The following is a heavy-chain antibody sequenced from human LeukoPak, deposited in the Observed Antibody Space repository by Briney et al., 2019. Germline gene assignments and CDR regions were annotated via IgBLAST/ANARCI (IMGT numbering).Heavy chain of an antibody. D-gene: IGHD5-12*01. J-gene: IGHJ4*02. CDR3: AKAVATISNFDY. CDR2: ISSSSSTI. CDR1: GFTFSSYS. Sequence: GGSLRLSCAASGFTFSSYSMNWVRQAPGKGLEWVSYISSSSSTIYYADSVKGRFTISRDNSKNTLYLQMNSLRAEDTAVYYCAKAVATISNFDYWGQGTLVTVSS. V-gene: IGHV3-48*01.